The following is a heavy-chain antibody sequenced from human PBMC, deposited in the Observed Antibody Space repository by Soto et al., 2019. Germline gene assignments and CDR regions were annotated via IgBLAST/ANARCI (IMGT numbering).Heavy chain of an antibody. CDR1: GFTFSSYA. CDR3: VKDYIWADTAWELDY. J-gene: IGHJ4*02. CDR2: ISSNGGST. Sequence: HPGGSLRLSCSASGFTFSSYAMHWVRQAPGKGLEYVSAISSNGGSTYYADSVKGRFTISRDNSKNTLYLQMSSLRAEDTAVYYCVKDYIWADTAWELDYWGQGTLVTVSS. D-gene: IGHD5-18*01. V-gene: IGHV3-64D*06.